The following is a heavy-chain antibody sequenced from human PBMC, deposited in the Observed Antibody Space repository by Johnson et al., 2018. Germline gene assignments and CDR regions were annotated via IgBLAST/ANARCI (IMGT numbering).Heavy chain of an antibody. CDR2: VRSTAYGGTT. J-gene: IGHJ6*03. CDR1: GFTFGDYR. CDR3: TRLGYPYYYYMDV. D-gene: IGHD2-15*01. V-gene: IGHV3-49*03. Sequence: VQLVQSGGGLVEPGRSLRLSCTASGFTFGDYRMSWFRQAPGKGLEWVGLVRSTAYGGTTEYDASVKGRFTISRDESKSIAYLQMNSLKTEDTAVYYCTRLGYPYYYYMDVWGKGTTVTVSS.